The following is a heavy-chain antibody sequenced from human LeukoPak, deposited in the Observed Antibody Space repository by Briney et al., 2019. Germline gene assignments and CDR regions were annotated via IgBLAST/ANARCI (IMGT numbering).Heavy chain of an antibody. CDR3: AGDLSGIAGYTYGRGIDY. CDR2: ISGSGGST. V-gene: IGHV3-23*01. D-gene: IGHD5-18*01. Sequence: PGGSLRLSCAASGFTFSSYAMSWVRQAPGKGLEWVSAISGSGGSTYYADSVKGRFTISRDNSKNTLYLQMNSLRAEDTAVYYCAGDLSGIAGYTYGRGIDYWGQGTLVTVSS. J-gene: IGHJ4*02. CDR1: GFTFSSYA.